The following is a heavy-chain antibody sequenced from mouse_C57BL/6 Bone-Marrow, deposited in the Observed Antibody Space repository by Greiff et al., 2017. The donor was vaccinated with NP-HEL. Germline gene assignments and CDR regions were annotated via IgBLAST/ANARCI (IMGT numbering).Heavy chain of an antibody. CDR2: ISYDGSN. CDR1: GYSITSGYY. CDR3: AREEGWVLYYAMDY. V-gene: IGHV3-6*01. J-gene: IGHJ4*01. D-gene: IGHD1-1*02. Sequence: EVKLMESGPGLVKPSQSLSLTCSVTGYSITSGYYWNWIRQFPGNKLEWMGYISYDGSNNYNPSLKNRISITRDTSKNQFFLKLNSVTTEDTATYYCAREEGWVLYYAMDYWGQGTSVTVSS.